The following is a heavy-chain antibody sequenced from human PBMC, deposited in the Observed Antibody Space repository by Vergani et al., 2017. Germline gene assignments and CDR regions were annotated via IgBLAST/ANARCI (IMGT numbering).Heavy chain of an antibody. CDR2: INHSGST. D-gene: IGHD2-15*01. Sequence: QVQLQQWGAGLLKPSETLSLTCAVYGGSFSGYYWSWIRQPPGKGLEWIGEINHSGSTNYNPSLKSRVTISVDTSKNQFSLKLGSVTAADTAVYYCARITVWADDCSGGSCYLPSFDYWGQGTLVTVSS. J-gene: IGHJ4*02. V-gene: IGHV4-34*01. CDR3: ARITVWADDCSGGSCYLPSFDY. CDR1: GGSFSGYY.